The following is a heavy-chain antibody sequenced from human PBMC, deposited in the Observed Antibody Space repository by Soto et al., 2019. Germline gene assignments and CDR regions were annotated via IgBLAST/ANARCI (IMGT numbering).Heavy chain of an antibody. J-gene: IGHJ6*02. CDR3: AREKTTVTQYYSGMDV. V-gene: IGHV4-61*01. CDR1: GGSVSSGSYY. D-gene: IGHD4-17*01. CDR2: IYYSGST. Sequence: PSETLSLTCTVSGGSVSSGSYYWSWIRQPPGKGLEWIGYIYYSGSTNYNPSLKSRVTISVDTSKNQFSLKLSSVTAADTAVYYCAREKTTVTQYYSGMDVWGQGTTVTVSS.